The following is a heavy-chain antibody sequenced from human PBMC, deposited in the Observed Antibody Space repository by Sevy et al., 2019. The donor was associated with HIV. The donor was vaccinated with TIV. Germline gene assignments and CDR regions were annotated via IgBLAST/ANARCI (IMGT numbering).Heavy chain of an antibody. J-gene: IGHJ3*02. V-gene: IGHV3-21*01. CDR1: GFTFTDFY. D-gene: IGHD4-17*01. Sequence: GGCLRLSCAASGFTFTDFYLNWVRQAPGKGLEWVSSISGLSNYKFYADSMKGRFTISRDNAENSIYLQMNSLRAEDTAVYFCARRGTSTVHDAFDIWGQGTMVTVSS. CDR2: ISGLSNYK. CDR3: ARRGTSTVHDAFDI.